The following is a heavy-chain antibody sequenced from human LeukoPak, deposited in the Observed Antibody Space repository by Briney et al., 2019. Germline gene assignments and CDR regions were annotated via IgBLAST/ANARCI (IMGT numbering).Heavy chain of an antibody. V-gene: IGHV4-4*02. D-gene: IGHD3-22*01. Sequence: SGTLSLTCTVSGDSINSLDLWSWVRQPPGQGLEWIGEMYLSGTTHSNPSVKSRVTRSIDKSKNQFFLNLSSVTAAATAVYYCAGLVGRYSSGLYYYYFDYWGQGALVTVSS. CDR1: GDSINSLDL. CDR3: AGLVGRYSSGLYYYYFDY. J-gene: IGHJ4*02. CDR2: MYLSGTT.